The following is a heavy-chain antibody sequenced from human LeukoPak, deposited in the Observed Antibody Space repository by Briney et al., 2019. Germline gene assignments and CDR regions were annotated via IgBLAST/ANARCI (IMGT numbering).Heavy chain of an antibody. V-gene: IGHV1-69*04. CDR1: GYTFTSYG. CDR2: IIPILGIA. CDR3: ARDRRRDGYIAPRYYFDY. D-gene: IGHD5-12*01. J-gene: IGHJ4*02. Sequence: GASVKVSCKASGYTFTSYGISWVRQAPGQGLEWMGRIIPILGIANYAQKFQGRVTITADKSTSTAYMELSSLRSEDTAVYYCARDRRRDGYIAPRYYFDYWGQGTLVTVSS.